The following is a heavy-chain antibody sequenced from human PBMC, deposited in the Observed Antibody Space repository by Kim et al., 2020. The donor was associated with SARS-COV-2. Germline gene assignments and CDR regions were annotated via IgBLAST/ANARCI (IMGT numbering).Heavy chain of an antibody. J-gene: IGHJ4*02. Sequence: SETLSLTCTVSGGSISSYYWSWIRQPPGKGLEWIGYIYYSGSTNYNPSLKSRVTISVDTSKNQFSLKLSSVTAADTAVHYCARALRYCSGGSCYSFYQVFDYWGQGTLVTVSS. V-gene: IGHV4-59*13. CDR2: IYYSGST. CDR3: ARALRYCSGGSCYSFYQVFDY. D-gene: IGHD2-15*01. CDR1: GGSISSYY.